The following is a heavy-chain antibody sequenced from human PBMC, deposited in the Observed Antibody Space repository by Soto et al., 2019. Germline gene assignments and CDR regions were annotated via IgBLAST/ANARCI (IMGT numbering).Heavy chain of an antibody. V-gene: IGHV1-2*02. CDR2: INPNSGGT. Sequence: SVKGYWKASGYTFTGDYMHWGRQAPVQGLEWMGWINPNSGGTNYAQKFQGRVTMTRDTSISTAYMELSRLRSDDTAVYYCARDVYYDSSGYYTNNWFDPWGQGTLVIVSS. CDR3: ARDVYYDSSGYYTNNWFDP. CDR1: GYTFTGDY. D-gene: IGHD3-22*01. J-gene: IGHJ5*02.